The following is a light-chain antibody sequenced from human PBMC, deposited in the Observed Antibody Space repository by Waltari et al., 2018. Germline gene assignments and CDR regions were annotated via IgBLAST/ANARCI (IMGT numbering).Light chain of an antibody. V-gene: IGLV3-1*01. CDR2: QDN. CDR1: KLGNKY. CDR3: QTWDGSTVV. J-gene: IGLJ3*02. Sequence: SFELTQPPSLSVSPGQTASITCSGDKLGNKYACWYQQKAGQSPGMVIYQDNKRPAGIPGRFSGSNSGSTATLKISGSQAMDEADYYCQTWDGSTVVFGGGTKLTVL.